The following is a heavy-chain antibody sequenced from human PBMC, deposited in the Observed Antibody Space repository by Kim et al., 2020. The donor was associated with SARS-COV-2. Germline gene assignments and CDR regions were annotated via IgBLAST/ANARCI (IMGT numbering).Heavy chain of an antibody. J-gene: IGHJ5*02. D-gene: IGHD4-17*01. V-gene: IGHV1-18*01. CDR1: GYTFTSYG. CDR3: ARDRGTTVTKRDWFDP. Sequence: ASVKVSCKASGYTFTSYGISWVRQAPGQGLEWMGWISAYNGNTNYAQKLQGRVTMTTDTSTSTAYMELRSLRSDDTAVYYCARDRGTTVTKRDWFDPWGQGTLVTVSS. CDR2: ISAYNGNT.